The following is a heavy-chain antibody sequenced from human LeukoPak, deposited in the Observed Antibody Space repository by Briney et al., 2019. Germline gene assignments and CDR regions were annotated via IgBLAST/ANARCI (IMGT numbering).Heavy chain of an antibody. V-gene: IGHV1-46*01. D-gene: IGHD1-14*01. J-gene: IGHJ4*02. Sequence: ASVKVSCKASGYTFSSYYMHWVRQAPGQGLEWMGIINPSGGSTTYAQKFQGRVTVTIDTSTSTGYMELSSLRSEDTAVFYCARQSVRPGASPLFDYWGREPWSPSPQ. CDR3: ARQSVRPGASPLFDY. CDR2: INPSGGST. CDR1: GYTFSSYY.